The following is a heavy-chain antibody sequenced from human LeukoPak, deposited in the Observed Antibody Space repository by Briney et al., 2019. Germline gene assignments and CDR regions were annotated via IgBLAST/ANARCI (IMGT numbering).Heavy chain of an antibody. D-gene: IGHD2-2*01. CDR1: GGTFSSYA. CDR3: ARGPSFRYCSSTSCPFDY. CDR2: IIPIFGTA. V-gene: IGHV1-69*05. J-gene: IGHJ4*02. Sequence: SVNVSCKASGGTFSSYAISWVRQAPGQGLEWMGRIIPIFGTANYAQKFQGRVTITTDESTSTAYMELSSLRSEDTAVYYCARGPSFRYCSSTSCPFDYWGQGTLVTVSS.